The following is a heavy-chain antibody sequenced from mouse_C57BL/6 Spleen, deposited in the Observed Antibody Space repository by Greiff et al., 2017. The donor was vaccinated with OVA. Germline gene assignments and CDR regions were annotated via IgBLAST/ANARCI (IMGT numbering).Heavy chain of an antibody. CDR3: ARPSGSSAWFAY. V-gene: IGHV5-17*01. J-gene: IGHJ3*01. CDR1: GFTFSDYG. CDR2: ISSGSSTI. Sequence: DVKLQESGGGLVKPGGSLKLSCAASGFTFSDYGMHWVRQAPEKGLEWVAYISSGSSTIYYADTVKGRFTISRDNAKNTLFLQMTSLRSEDMAMYYCARPSGSSAWFAYWGQGTLVTVSA. D-gene: IGHD1-1*01.